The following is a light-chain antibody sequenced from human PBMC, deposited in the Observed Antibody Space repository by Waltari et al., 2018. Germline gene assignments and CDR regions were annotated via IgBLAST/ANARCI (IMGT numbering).Light chain of an antibody. CDR1: RGISNY. J-gene: IGKJ1*01. CDR3: LHHNNYPWA. Sequence: DIQMTQFPSAMSASIGDTVTITCGATRGISNYLAWFQHRPGQVPRRLIYTASTLHAGVPSRFSGGGSGTQFTLTISGLQPEDSATYYCLHHNNYPWAFGQGTKVEIK. V-gene: IGKV1-17*03. CDR2: TAS.